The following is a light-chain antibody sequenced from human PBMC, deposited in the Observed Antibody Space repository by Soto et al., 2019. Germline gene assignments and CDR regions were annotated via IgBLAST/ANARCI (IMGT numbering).Light chain of an antibody. CDR2: DAS. CDR3: QQRVTWPPIT. V-gene: IGKV3-11*01. CDR1: QSISSN. J-gene: IGKJ5*01. Sequence: EIVLTQSPATLSLSPGERATLSCRASQSISSNLVWYQQKPGQAPRLLIYDASNRATGIPARFSGSGSGTDFTLTISRLEPEDFAVYYCQQRVTWPPITFGQGTRLEIK.